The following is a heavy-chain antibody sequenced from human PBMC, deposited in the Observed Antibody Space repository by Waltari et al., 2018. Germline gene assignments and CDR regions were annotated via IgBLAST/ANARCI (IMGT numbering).Heavy chain of an antibody. CDR2: IYQSGST. V-gene: IGHV4-38-2*02. CDR1: GYSISRGHY. Sequence: QVRLQESGPGLVKPSETLSLVCTVSGYSISRGHYWGWIRQPPGKGLEWLGSIYQSGSTYFNPSLMSRVTMSVDTSKNQFSLKLSSVTAADTAIYFCASDSGFDAYDSWGQGTLVTVSS. J-gene: IGHJ5*01. D-gene: IGHD1-26*01. CDR3: ASDSGFDAYDS.